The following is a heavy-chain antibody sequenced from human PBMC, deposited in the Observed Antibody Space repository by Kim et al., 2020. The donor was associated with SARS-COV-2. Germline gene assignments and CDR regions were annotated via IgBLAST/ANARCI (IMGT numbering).Heavy chain of an antibody. J-gene: IGHJ4*02. CDR1: GYTFTSYY. D-gene: IGHD3-3*01. CDR2: INPSGGST. V-gene: IGHV1-46*01. CDR3: ARLGGIFGSEYY. Sequence: ASMKVSCKASGYTFTSYYMHWVRQAPGQGLEWMGIINPSGGSTSYAQKFQGRVTMTRDTSTSTVYMELSSLRSEDTAVYYCARLGGIFGSEYYWGQGTLVTVSS.